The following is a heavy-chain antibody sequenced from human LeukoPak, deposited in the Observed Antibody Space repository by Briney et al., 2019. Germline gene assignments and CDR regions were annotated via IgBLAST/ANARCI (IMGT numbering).Heavy chain of an antibody. CDR1: GFTFSSYS. J-gene: IGHJ6*02. D-gene: IGHD3-10*01. CDR3: ARRYLLWFGEPDYYYYGMDV. V-gene: IGHV3-21*01. Sequence: GGSLRLSCAASGFTFSSYSMNWVRQAPGKGLEWVSSISSISSYIYYADSVKGRFTISRDNAKNSLYLQMNSLRAEDTAVYYCARRYLLWFGEPDYYYYGMDVWGQGTTVTVSS. CDR2: ISSISSYI.